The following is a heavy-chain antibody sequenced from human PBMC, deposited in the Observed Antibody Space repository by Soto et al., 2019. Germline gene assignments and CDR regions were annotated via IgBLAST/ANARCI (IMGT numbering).Heavy chain of an antibody. V-gene: IGHV3-7*01. CDR2: IKEDGNLK. D-gene: IGHD3-10*01. J-gene: IGHJ4*02. CDR3: VRGSITFDY. Sequence: GGSLRLSCAASEFTFSNYWMTWVRQAPGKGLEWVANIKEDGNLKYYVDSVRGRFTISRDNAEKSLSLQMDSLRVEDTGVYFCVRGSITFDYWGQGALVTVSS. CDR1: EFTFSNYW.